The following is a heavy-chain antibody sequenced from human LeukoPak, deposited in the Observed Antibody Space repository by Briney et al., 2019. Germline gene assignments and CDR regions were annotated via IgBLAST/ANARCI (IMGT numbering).Heavy chain of an antibody. J-gene: IGHJ4*02. CDR2: IYPGDSDT. CDR3: ARQVNDYGDYEGYCFDY. CDR1: GYSFTSYW. Sequence: GESLKISCKGSGYSFTSYWIGWVRQMPGKGLEWMGIIYPGDSDTRYSPSFQGQVTISADKSISTAYLQWSSLKASDTAMYYCARQVNDYGDYEGYCFDYWGQGTLVTVSS. D-gene: IGHD4-17*01. V-gene: IGHV5-51*01.